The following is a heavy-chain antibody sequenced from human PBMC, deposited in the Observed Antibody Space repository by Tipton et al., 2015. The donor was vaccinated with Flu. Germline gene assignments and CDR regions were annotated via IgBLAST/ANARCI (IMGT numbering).Heavy chain of an antibody. Sequence: TLSLTCSVSGGSVNGYFWSWIRQPPGKGLEWIGGLSYSGNTYYNPSLKSRVVISMDTSKTHFSLKLNSVTAADTAVYYCARDNFVIPAAMVYWGQGTLVTVSA. CDR3: ARDNFVIPAAMVY. J-gene: IGHJ4*02. CDR1: GGSVNGYF. D-gene: IGHD2-2*01. V-gene: IGHV4-59*04. CDR2: LSYSGNT.